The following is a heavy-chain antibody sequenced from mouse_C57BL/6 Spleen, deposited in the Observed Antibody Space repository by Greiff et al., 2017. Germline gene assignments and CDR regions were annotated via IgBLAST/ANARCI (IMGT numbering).Heavy chain of an antibody. D-gene: IGHD2-1*01. J-gene: IGHJ2*01. V-gene: IGHV5-9*01. CDR2: ISGGGGNT. Sequence: EVQRVESGGGLVKPGGSLKLSCAASGFTFSSYTMSWVRQTPEKRLEWVATISGGGGNTYYPDSVKGRFTISRDNAKNTLYLQMSSLRSEDTALYYCARQGYYGIYYFDYWGQGTTLTVSS. CDR1: GFTFSSYT. CDR3: ARQGYYGIYYFDY.